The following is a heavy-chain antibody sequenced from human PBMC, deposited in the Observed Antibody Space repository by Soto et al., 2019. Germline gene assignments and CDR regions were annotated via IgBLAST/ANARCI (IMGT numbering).Heavy chain of an antibody. CDR1: GFPFTGYA. Sequence: PGGSLRLSCAASGFPFTGYAMSCVRQAPGKGLEWVSAISGHGDATFYADSVKGRFTISRDNAKSTLYRQMNSLRAADTALYYCANSFVSIVRALIINPNYWGQGLLVTVSP. CDR3: ANSFVSIVRALIINPNY. D-gene: IGHD3-10*01. V-gene: IGHV3-23*01. CDR2: ISGHGDAT. J-gene: IGHJ4*02.